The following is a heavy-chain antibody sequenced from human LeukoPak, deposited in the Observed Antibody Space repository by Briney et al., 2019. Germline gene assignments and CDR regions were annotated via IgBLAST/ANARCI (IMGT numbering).Heavy chain of an antibody. CDR2: ISNTGGST. CDR1: GFSFNTYA. J-gene: IGHJ1*01. CDR3: AQQVGYCSSGSCYFTY. D-gene: IGHD2-15*01. Sequence: GGSLRLSCAASGFSFNTYAMSRVRQAPGKGLEWVSAISNTGGSTYYADSVKGRFTISRDKSKNTLSLQMNGLRAEDTAVYYCAQQVGYCSSGSCYFTYWGQGTLVTVSS. V-gene: IGHV3-23*01.